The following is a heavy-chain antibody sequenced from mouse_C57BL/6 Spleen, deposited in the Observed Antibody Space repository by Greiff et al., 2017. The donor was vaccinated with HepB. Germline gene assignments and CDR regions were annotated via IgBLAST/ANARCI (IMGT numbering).Heavy chain of an antibody. J-gene: IGHJ4*01. V-gene: IGHV2-9-1*01. CDR1: GFSLTSYA. CDR3: ARIYYGSSYYAMDY. CDR2: IWTGGGT. D-gene: IGHD1-1*01. Sequence: VMLVESGPGLVAPSQSLSITCTVSGFSLTSYAISWVRQPPGKGLEWLGVIWTGGGTNYNSALKSRLSISKDNSKSQVFLKMNSLQTDDTARYYCARIYYGSSYYAMDYWGQGTSVTVSS.